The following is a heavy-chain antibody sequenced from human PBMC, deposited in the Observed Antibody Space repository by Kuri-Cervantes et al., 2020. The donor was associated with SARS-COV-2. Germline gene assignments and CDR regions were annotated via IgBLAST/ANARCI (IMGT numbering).Heavy chain of an antibody. D-gene: IGHD3-10*01. CDR3: ATGSANSYMDV. J-gene: IGHJ6*03. CDR2: ICYDGKNE. Sequence: GESLKISCGASGFSLTNYAIYWVRQAPGKGLEWVSVICYDGKNEYYAGSVKGRFNISRDTLKNTVSLHMNSLRAEDTAMYYCATGSANSYMDVWGRGTTVTVSS. CDR1: GFSLTNYA. V-gene: IGHV3-33*07.